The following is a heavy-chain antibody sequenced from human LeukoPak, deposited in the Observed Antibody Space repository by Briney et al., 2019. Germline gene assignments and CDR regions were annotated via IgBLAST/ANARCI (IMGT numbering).Heavy chain of an antibody. CDR2: INHSGST. Sequence: SETLSLTCAVYGGSFSGYYWSWIRQPPGKGLEWIGEINHSGSTNYNPSLKSRVTISVDTSKNQSSLKLSSVTAADTAVYYCARGYAWFDPWGQGTLVTVSS. CDR1: GGSFSGYY. V-gene: IGHV4-34*01. CDR3: ARGYAWFDP. J-gene: IGHJ5*02. D-gene: IGHD2-2*01.